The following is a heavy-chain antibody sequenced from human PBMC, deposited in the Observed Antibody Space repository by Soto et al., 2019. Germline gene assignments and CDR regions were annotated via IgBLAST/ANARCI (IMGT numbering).Heavy chain of an antibody. J-gene: IGHJ6*02. CDR2: ISAYNGNT. D-gene: IGHD3-3*01. CDR1: GYTFTSYV. CDR3: ARARSYYDFWSGYSRPNYYYYGMDV. Sequence: ASVKVSCKASGYTFTSYVISWVRQAPGQGLEWMGWISAYNGNTNYAQKLQGRVTMTTDTSTSTAYMELRSLRSDDTAVYYCARARSYYDFWSGYSRPNYYYYGMDVWGQGTTVTVSS. V-gene: IGHV1-18*04.